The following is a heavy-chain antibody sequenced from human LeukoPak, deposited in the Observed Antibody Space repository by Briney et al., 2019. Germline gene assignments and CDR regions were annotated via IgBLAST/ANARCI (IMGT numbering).Heavy chain of an antibody. CDR1: GGSFSGYY. D-gene: IGHD3-22*01. V-gene: IGHV4-34*01. CDR2: INHSGST. J-gene: IGHJ6*03. Sequence: SETLSLTCAVYGGSFSGYYWSWIRQPPGKWLEWIGEINHSGSTNYNPSLKSRVTISVDTSKNQFSLKLSSVTAADTAVYYCARGRMIRKYYYYMDVWGKGTTVTVSS. CDR3: ARGRMIRKYYYYMDV.